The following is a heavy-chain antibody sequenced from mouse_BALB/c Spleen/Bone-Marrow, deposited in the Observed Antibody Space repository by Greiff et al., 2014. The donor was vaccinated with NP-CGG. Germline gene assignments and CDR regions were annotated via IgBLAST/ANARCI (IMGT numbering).Heavy chain of an antibody. V-gene: IGHV14-3*02. CDR2: IDPANGNT. J-gene: IGHJ4*01. CDR1: GFNIKDTY. D-gene: IGHD2-1*01. CDR3: ARVTWDYPDCYDVGY. Sequence: VQLQQSGAELVKPGASVKLSCTASGFNIKDTYMHWVKQRPEQGLEWIGRIDPANGNTKYDPKFQGRATITADTSSNAAYLQHSSLTCENTAVYDCARVTWDYPDCYDVGYWGQGTTVTVSS.